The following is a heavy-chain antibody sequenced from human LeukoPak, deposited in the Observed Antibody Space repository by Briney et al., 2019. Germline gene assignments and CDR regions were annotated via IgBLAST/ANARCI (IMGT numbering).Heavy chain of an antibody. CDR2: IYHSGST. J-gene: IGHJ5*02. D-gene: IGHD2-15*01. Sequence: SETLSLTCAVSGGSLSSSNWWTWVRQPPGKGLEWIGEIYHSGSTNYNPSLKSRVTISIDKSKNQFSLKLSSVTAADTAVYYCARRRYCSGGSCYKKYWFDPWGQGTLVTVSS. V-gene: IGHV4-4*02. CDR1: GGSLSSSNW. CDR3: ARRRYCSGGSCYKKYWFDP.